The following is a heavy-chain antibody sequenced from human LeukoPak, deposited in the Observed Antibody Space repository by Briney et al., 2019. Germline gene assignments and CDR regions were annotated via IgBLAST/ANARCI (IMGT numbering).Heavy chain of an antibody. CDR1: GFTFSIYA. CDR2: ITSSGDGT. J-gene: IGHJ4*02. D-gene: IGHD3-22*01. CDR3: AKDRPNYYGSNGHYYRRDGDY. V-gene: IGHV3-23*01. Sequence: PGGSLRLSCAASGFTFSIYAMSWVRQAPGKGLQWVSSITSSGDGTYYADSVKGRFTISRDNSENMLYLQMNSLRVEDTAVDFRAKDRPNYYGSNGHYYRRDGDYWGQGTLVTVSS.